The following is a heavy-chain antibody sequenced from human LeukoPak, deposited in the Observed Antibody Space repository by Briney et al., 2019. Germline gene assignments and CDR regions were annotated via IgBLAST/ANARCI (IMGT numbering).Heavy chain of an antibody. CDR1: GFTFSSYA. CDR2: ISGSGINT. V-gene: IGHV3-23*01. CDR3: AKDVRIVVVSAAGGFDS. J-gene: IGHJ4*02. Sequence: GGSLRLSCAASGFTFSSYAMSWVRQASGKGLEWVAAISGSGINTYYADPVKGRFAISRDNSKNTLHLQMNSLRAEDTAVYYCAKDVRIVVVSAAGGFDSWGQGTLVTVSS. D-gene: IGHD2-2*01.